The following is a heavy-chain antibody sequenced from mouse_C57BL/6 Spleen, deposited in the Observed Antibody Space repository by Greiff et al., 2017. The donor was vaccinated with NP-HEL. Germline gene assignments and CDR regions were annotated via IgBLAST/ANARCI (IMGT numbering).Heavy chain of an antibody. V-gene: IGHV14-4*01. Sequence: VQLQQSGAELVRPGASVKLSCTASGFNIKDDYMHWVKQRPEQGLEWIGWLDPENGDTEYASKFQGKATITADTSSNTAYLQLSSLTAEDTAVYYCTTRDVEGYWGKGTTLTVSA. CDR3: TTRDVEGY. CDR1: GFNIKDDY. J-gene: IGHJ2*01. CDR2: LDPENGDT. D-gene: IGHD3-1*01.